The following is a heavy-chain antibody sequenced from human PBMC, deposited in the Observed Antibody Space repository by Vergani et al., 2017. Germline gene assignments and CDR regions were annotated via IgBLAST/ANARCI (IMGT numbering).Heavy chain of an antibody. CDR3: ARDYDLVTGIDQ. V-gene: IGHV3-9*01. Sequence: EVDLVESGGGLAQPGGSLRLSCEASGITFWKFGMHWVRQGPGKGLEWVSGISWNSGAVDYADSVRGRFTISRDNSRNTLYLQVNSLRVEDTTMYYCARDYDLVTGIDQWGQGTLVSVSS. D-gene: IGHD3-9*01. J-gene: IGHJ4*02. CDR2: ISWNSGAV. CDR1: GITFWKFG.